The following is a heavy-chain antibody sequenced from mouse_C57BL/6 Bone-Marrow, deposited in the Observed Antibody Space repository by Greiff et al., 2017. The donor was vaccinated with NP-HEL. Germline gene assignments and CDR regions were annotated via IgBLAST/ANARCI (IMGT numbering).Heavy chain of an antibody. CDR2: IRSKSSNYAT. CDR1: GFTFNTYA. V-gene: IGHV10-3*01. D-gene: IGHD1-1*01. J-gene: IGHJ4*01. Sequence: EVNLVESGGGLVQPKGSLKLSCAASGFTFNTYAMHWVRQAPGKGLEWVARIRSKSSNYATYYDDSVKDRFTISRDDSQSMLYLQMNNLNTGDTAMYYFVGDGSYYGSFYAMDYWGQGTSVTVSS. CDR3: VGDGSYYGSFYAMDY.